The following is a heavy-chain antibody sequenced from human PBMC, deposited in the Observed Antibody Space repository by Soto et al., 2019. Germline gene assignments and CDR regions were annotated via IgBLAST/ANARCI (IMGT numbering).Heavy chain of an antibody. CDR2: TYYRSKWYN. V-gene: IGHV6-1*01. CDR3: AIDPSYGGRPNWFDP. Sequence: SQTLSLTCAISGDSVSSNSAAWNWIRHSPSRGLEWLGRTYYRSKWYNDYAVSVKSRVTINPDTSKNQFSLQLNSVTPEDTAVYDCAIDPSYGGRPNWFDPWGQGTLVTVSS. D-gene: IGHD4-17*01. J-gene: IGHJ5*02. CDR1: GDSVSSNSAA.